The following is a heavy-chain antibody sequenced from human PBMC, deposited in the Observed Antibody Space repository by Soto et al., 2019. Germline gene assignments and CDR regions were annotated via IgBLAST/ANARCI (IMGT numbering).Heavy chain of an antibody. Sequence: GASVKVSCKASGFTFGTSAIHWIRQTRGHRLEWIGWIVVDTGNTDYAQKFQERVTITRDLSTSTTYVELSSLISEDTALYFCAADVAPPDPQKCAPLCGQGTQVTVSS. CDR1: GFTFGTSA. CDR3: AADVAPPDPQKCAPL. V-gene: IGHV1-58*02. CDR2: IVVDTGNT. J-gene: IGHJ4*02.